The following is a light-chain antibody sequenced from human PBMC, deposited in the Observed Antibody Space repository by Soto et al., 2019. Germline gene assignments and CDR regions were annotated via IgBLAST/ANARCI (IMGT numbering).Light chain of an antibody. Sequence: ELVMTQSPATLSVSPGDRATLSCRASQSVSSYLAWYQHKPGQAPRLLIYGASTRAAGIPARFSGSGSGTEFTPTISSMLSADFSGDYCQQYNNWCAMYTFGQGTKLEIK. V-gene: IGKV3-15*01. CDR3: QQYNNWCAMYT. J-gene: IGKJ2*01. CDR1: QSVSSY. CDR2: GAS.